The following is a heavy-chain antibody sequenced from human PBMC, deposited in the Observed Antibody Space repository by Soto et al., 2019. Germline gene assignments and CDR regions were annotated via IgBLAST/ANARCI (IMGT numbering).Heavy chain of an antibody. J-gene: IGHJ5*02. V-gene: IGHV1-18*01. CDR1: GYTFSNYG. CDR3: ARVVPGAEAWFGP. Sequence: ASVTVSCKTSGYTFSNYGITWVRQAPGQPLEWLGWISLYSDGTNYAQKFQGRVSMTTDTSTTTAYMELRSLRSDDTAVYYCARVVPGAEAWFGPWGQGTLVTVSS. D-gene: IGHD2-2*01. CDR2: ISLYSDGT.